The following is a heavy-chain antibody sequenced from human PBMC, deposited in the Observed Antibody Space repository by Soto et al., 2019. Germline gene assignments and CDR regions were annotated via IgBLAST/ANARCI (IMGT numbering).Heavy chain of an antibody. CDR1: GDTFTTNS. Sequence: QVQLVQSGAEVKKPGSSVKVSCKASGDTFTTNSLHWVRQAPGQGREWMGVIIPVVGTTKYAQKYQDRVTITGDKYTNTAYMELSSLRSDDTAVYYCARGLLYATTYFDYWGQGTPVTVSS. D-gene: IGHD2-8*01. CDR3: ARGLLYATTYFDY. V-gene: IGHV1-69*06. J-gene: IGHJ4*02. CDR2: IIPVVGTT.